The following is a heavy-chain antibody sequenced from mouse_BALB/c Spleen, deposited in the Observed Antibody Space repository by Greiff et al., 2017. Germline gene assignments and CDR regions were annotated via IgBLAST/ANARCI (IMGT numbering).Heavy chain of an antibody. J-gene: IGHJ2*01. Sequence: LEESGPELVKPGASVRISCKASGYTFTSYYIHWVKQRPGQGLEWIGWIYPGNVNTKYNEKFKGKATLTADKSSSTAYMQLSSLTSEDSAVYFCARGRDYDYDAGYWGQGTTLTVSS. D-gene: IGHD2-4*01. CDR1: GYTFTSYY. V-gene: IGHV1S56*01. CDR3: ARGRDYDYDAGY. CDR2: IYPGNVNT.